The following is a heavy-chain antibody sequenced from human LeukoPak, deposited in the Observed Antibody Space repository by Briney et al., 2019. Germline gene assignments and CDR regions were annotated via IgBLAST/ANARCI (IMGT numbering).Heavy chain of an antibody. Sequence: SETLSLTCTVSGGSVSSGSYYWRWIRQPPGKGLEWIGYIYYSGSTNYNPSLKSRVTISVDTSKNQFSLKLSSVTAADTAVYYCASTGYYYGSGTTALFDYWGQGTLVTVSS. V-gene: IGHV4-61*01. CDR3: ASTGYYYGSGTTALFDY. CDR2: IYYSGST. CDR1: GGSVSSGSYY. J-gene: IGHJ4*02. D-gene: IGHD3-10*01.